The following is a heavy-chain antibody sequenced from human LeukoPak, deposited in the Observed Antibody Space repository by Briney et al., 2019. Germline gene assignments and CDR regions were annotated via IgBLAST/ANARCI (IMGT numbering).Heavy chain of an antibody. V-gene: IGHV4-39*07. CDR2: IYYSGST. CDR1: GGSISRSSYY. Sequence: SETLSLTCTVSGGSISRSSYYWGWIRQPPGKGLEWIGSIYYSGSTYYNPSLKSRVTISVDTSKNQFSLNLSSVTAADTAVYYCARWSGSVTARNYYYYMDVWGEGTTVTVSS. CDR3: ARWSGSVTARNYYYYMDV. D-gene: IGHD6-6*01. J-gene: IGHJ6*03.